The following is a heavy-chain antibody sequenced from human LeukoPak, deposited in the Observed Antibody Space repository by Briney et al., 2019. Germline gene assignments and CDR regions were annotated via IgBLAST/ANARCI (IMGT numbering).Heavy chain of an antibody. J-gene: IGHJ6*04. V-gene: IGHV4-34*01. CDR2: INHSGST. Sequence: SETLSLTCAVYGGSFSGYYWSWIRQPPGKGLEWIGEINHSGSTNYNPSLKSRVTISEDTSKNQFSLKLSSVTAADTAVYYCAMGPDYYGSGSYYYYYYGMDVWGKGTTVTVSS. CDR3: AMGPDYYGSGSYYYYYYGMDV. D-gene: IGHD3-10*01. CDR1: GGSFSGYY.